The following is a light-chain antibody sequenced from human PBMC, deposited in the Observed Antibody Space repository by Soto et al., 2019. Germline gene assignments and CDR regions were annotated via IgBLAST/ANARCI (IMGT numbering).Light chain of an antibody. Sequence: DIQMTQSPSSLSASVGDRVTITCRASQGISKYLAWYQQKPGKVPKLLIYAASTLQSGVPSRFSGSGSGTDFTITISSRQPEDVATYYCQKYNSAPLTFGGGTKVEIK. J-gene: IGKJ4*01. V-gene: IGKV1-27*01. CDR3: QKYNSAPLT. CDR1: QGISKY. CDR2: AAS.